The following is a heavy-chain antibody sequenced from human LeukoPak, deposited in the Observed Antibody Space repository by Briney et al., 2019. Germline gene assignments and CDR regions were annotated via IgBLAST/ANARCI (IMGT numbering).Heavy chain of an antibody. CDR1: GYSISSGYH. V-gene: IGHV4-38-2*02. CDR2: IYHSGST. CDR3: ARIYTVTTYFDY. J-gene: IGHJ4*02. D-gene: IGHD4-17*01. Sequence: SETLSLTCTVSGYSISSGYHWGCIRQPPRKGLVWIGSIYHSGSTYYNPSLKSRVTISVDTSKNQFSLKLSSVTAADTAVYYCARIYTVTTYFDYWGQGTLVTVSS.